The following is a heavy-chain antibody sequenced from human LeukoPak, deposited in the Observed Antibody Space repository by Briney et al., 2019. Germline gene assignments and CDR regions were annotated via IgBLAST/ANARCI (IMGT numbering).Heavy chain of an antibody. CDR3: ARDWCGGSCYQLHPAGWFDP. D-gene: IGHD2-15*01. CDR1: GGSISSGSYY. Sequence: SETLSLTCTVPGGSISSGSYYWSWIRQPAGKGLEWIGRIYTSGSTNYNPSLKGRVTISVDTSKNQFSLKLSSVTAADTAVYYCARDWCGGSCYQLHPAGWFDPWGQGTLVTVSS. V-gene: IGHV4-61*02. CDR2: IYTSGST. J-gene: IGHJ5*02.